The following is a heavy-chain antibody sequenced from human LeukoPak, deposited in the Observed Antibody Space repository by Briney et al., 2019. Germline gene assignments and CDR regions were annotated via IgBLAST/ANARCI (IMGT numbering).Heavy chain of an antibody. J-gene: IGHJ4*02. Sequence: SETLSLTCAVSGASISTSSWWTWVRQPPGKGLEWIGEMFSSGTTNYNPSLESRVTIFVDTSRNQFSLRLTSVSAADTAVYYCARAFGTEIIVRGFDYWGQGALVTVSS. CDR1: GASISTSSW. V-gene: IGHV4-4*02. D-gene: IGHD1-1*01. CDR2: MFSSGTT. CDR3: ARAFGTEIIVRGFDY.